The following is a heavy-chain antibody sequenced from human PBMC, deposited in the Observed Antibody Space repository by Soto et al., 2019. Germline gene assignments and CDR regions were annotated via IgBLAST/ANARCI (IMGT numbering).Heavy chain of an antibody. D-gene: IGHD2-2*01. J-gene: IGHJ6*02. V-gene: IGHV4-30-4*01. CDR2: IYYSGST. Sequence: QVQLQESGPGLVKPSQTLSLTCTVSGGSISSGDYYWSWIRQPPGKGLEWIGYIYYSGSTYYNPSLQSRVTISVDTSKSQFSLKLSSVTAADTAVYYCAREGSVGVPAANYYYYYGMDVWGQGTTVTVSS. CDR3: AREGSVGVPAANYYYYYGMDV. CDR1: GGSISSGDYY.